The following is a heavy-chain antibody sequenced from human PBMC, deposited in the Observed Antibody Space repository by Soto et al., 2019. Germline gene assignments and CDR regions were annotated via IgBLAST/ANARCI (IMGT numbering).Heavy chain of an antibody. CDR2: ISGSDSGT. Sequence: EVQLLESGGGFVQPGGSLRLSCAASGFTFSNYAVTWVRQAPGKGLEWVSAISGSDSGTYYADSVKGRFTISRDNSRNTLYLQINSLRAEDTAVYYCAKSLSQNNKYYYVAYHFDYWGQGTLVTVSS. CDR1: GFTFSNYA. V-gene: IGHV3-23*01. J-gene: IGHJ4*02. CDR3: AKSLSQNNKYYYVAYHFDY. D-gene: IGHD3-10*02.